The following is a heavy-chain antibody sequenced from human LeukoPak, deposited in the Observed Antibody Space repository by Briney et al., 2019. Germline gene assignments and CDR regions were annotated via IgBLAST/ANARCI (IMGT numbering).Heavy chain of an antibody. CDR2: FDPEDGEK. Sequence: ASVKVSCKVSGYTVTGLSMQWVRQAPGKGLEWMGGFDPEDGEKMYAQKFQGRVTMTEDTSADTAYMELSSLRSEDTAVYYCATGPVAWTAGFDYWGQGTLVTVSP. D-gene: IGHD3/OR15-3a*01. J-gene: IGHJ4*02. V-gene: IGHV1-24*01. CDR1: GYTVTGLS. CDR3: ATGPVAWTAGFDY.